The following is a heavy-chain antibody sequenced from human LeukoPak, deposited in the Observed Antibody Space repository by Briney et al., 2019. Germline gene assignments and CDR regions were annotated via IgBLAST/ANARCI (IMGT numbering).Heavy chain of an antibody. CDR3: VRDLDWGAFDV. J-gene: IGHJ3*01. D-gene: IGHD3/OR15-3a*01. Sequence: GGSLRLSCAASGFPFSTHGMNWVRQAPGRGREWASGISPSGDITYYADSVMGRFTISRDNWKTTVSLQMNTLRAEDTALYYCVRDLDWGAFDVWGQGTMVTVSS. CDR2: ISPSGDIT. V-gene: IGHV3-23*01. CDR1: GFPFSTHG.